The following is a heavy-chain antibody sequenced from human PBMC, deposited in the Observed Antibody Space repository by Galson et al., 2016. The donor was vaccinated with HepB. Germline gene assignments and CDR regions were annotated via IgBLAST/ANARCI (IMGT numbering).Heavy chain of an antibody. CDR3: AQFCSTTSCYEAGYYPGMDV. Sequence: SVKASCKASGGTFSSYTISWVRQAPGQGLEWMGGIIPIFGTTNYAQKFQGRVTVTTDESTSTAYMDLTSLTSEDTAVYYCAQFCSTTSCYEAGYYPGMDVWGQGTTVTVSS. D-gene: IGHD2-2*01. V-gene: IGHV1-69*05. J-gene: IGHJ6*02. CDR1: GGTFSSYT. CDR2: IIPIFGTT.